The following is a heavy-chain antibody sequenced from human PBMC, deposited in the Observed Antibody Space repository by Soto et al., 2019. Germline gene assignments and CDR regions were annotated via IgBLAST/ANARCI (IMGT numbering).Heavy chain of an antibody. V-gene: IGHV4-30-2*01. J-gene: IGHJ5*02. CDR1: GGSISSGGYS. CDR3: ARALYCSGGSCYSWFDP. Sequence: QLQLQESGSGLVKPSQTLSLTCAVSGGSISSGGYSWSWIRQPPGKGLEWFGYIYHSGSTYYNPSLKSRVTISVDRSKNQFSLKLSSVTAADTAVYYCARALYCSGGSCYSWFDPWGQGTLVTVSS. D-gene: IGHD2-15*01. CDR2: IYHSGST.